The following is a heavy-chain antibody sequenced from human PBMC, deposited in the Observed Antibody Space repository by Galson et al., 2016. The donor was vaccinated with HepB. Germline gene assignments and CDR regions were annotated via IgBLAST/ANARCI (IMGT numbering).Heavy chain of an antibody. CDR2: IYTSGAT. D-gene: IGHD1-26*01. CDR1: GFTIRDNY. V-gene: IGHV3-53*04. CDR3: ARLPWDSYQWYFDL. J-gene: IGHJ2*01. Sequence: SLRLSCAASGFTIRDNYINWVRQAPGKGLEWVSIIYTSGATHYADSVEGRVTVSRHDSENTVYLQMNSLVVDDTAVYYCARLPWDSYQWYFDLWGRGTPVTVSS.